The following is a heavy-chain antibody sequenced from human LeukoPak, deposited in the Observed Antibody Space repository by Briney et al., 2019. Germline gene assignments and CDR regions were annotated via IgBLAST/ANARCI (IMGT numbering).Heavy chain of an antibody. CDR3: ARGTGQEGSWRWIQLAYYYYMDV. V-gene: IGHV1-8*01. CDR1: GYTFTSYD. Sequence: ASVKVSCKASGYTFTSYDINWVRQATGQGLEWMGWMNPNSGNTGYAQKLQGRVTMTRNTSISTAYMELSSLRAEDTAVYYCARGTGQEGSWRWIQLAYYYYMDVWGKGTTVTASS. CDR2: MNPNSGNT. D-gene: IGHD5-24*01. J-gene: IGHJ6*03.